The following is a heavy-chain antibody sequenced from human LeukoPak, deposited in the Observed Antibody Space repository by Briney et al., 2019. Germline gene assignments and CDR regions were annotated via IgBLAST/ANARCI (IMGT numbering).Heavy chain of an antibody. CDR3: ARDRTIFGVVTNYYFDY. CDR2: ISGSGGST. Sequence: GGSLRLSCAASGFTVSSNYMSWVRQAPGKGLEWVSAISGSGGSTYYADSVKGRFTISRDNSKNTLYLQMNSLRAEDTAVYYCARDRTIFGVVTNYYFDYWGQGTLVTVSS. J-gene: IGHJ4*02. D-gene: IGHD3-3*01. V-gene: IGHV3-23*01. CDR1: GFTVSSNY.